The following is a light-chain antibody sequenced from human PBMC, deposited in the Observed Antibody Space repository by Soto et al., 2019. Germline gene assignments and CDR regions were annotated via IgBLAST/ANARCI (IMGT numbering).Light chain of an antibody. Sequence: EIVLTQSPGTLSLSPGERATLSCRASQSVSSSYLAWYQQKPGQAPRLLIYGASSRPTGIPDRFSGSGSGTDFALTISSLEPKDFAVYYCQQRSNWPSTTFGQGTRLEIK. CDR2: GAS. J-gene: IGKJ5*01. V-gene: IGKV3D-20*02. CDR1: QSVSSSY. CDR3: QQRSNWPSTT.